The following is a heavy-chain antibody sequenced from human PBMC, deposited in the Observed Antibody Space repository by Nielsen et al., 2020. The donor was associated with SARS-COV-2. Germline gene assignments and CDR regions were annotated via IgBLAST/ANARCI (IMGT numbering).Heavy chain of an antibody. J-gene: IGHJ6*02. CDR2: INFDGTGT. Sequence: GESLKISCTASGFTFTAYWMHWVRQAPGKGLTWVSHINFDGTGTSYADSVKGRFTISRDNAKNTLNLQMNSLRAEDTAVYYCASDSNSYNYYYYYGMDVWGQGTTVTVSS. CDR1: GFTFTAYW. CDR3: ASDSNSYNYYYYYGMDV. V-gene: IGHV3-74*01. D-gene: IGHD2-2*01.